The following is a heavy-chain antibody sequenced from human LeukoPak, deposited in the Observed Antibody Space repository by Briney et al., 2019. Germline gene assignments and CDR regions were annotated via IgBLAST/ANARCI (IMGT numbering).Heavy chain of an antibody. CDR3: ARDLPPAYYDFWSGPDY. Sequence: PSETLSLTCTVSGGSISSGSYYGSWIRQPAGKGLEWIGRIYTSGSTNYNPSLKSRVTISVDTSKNQFSLKLSSVTAADTAVYYCARDLPPAYYDFWSGPDYWGQGTLVTVSS. V-gene: IGHV4-61*02. D-gene: IGHD3-3*01. J-gene: IGHJ4*02. CDR1: GGSISSGSYY. CDR2: IYTSGST.